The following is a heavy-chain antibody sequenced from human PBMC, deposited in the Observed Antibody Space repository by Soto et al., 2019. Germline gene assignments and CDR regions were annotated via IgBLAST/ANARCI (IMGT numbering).Heavy chain of an antibody. CDR2: IKQDGSEK. V-gene: IGHV3-7*01. CDR1: GFTFSSYW. CDR3: ARGDGTSSGWSRLKKPFDY. Sequence: PGGSLRLSCAASGFTFSSYWMSWVRQAPGKGLEWVANIKQDGSEKYYVDSVKGRFTISRDNAKNSLYLQMNSLRAEDTAVYYCARGDGTSSGWSRLKKPFDYWGQGTLVTVSS. J-gene: IGHJ4*02. D-gene: IGHD6-19*01.